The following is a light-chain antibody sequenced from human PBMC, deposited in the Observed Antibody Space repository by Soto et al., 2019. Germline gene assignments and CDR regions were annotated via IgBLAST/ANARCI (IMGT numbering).Light chain of an antibody. V-gene: IGLV2-23*03. CDR1: SSDVGAYNL. Sequence: QSALTQPASVSGSPEQSITISCTGTSSDVGAYNLVSWYQQHPGKAPRLIIYEGSKRPSGISHRFSGSKSDNTASLTISGLQAEDEADYYCSSYAGSNNFNVVFGGGTKLTVL. CDR3: SSYAGSNNFNVV. CDR2: EGS. J-gene: IGLJ2*01.